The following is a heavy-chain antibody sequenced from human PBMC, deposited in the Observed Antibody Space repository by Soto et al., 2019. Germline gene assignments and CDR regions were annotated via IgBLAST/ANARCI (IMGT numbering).Heavy chain of an antibody. J-gene: IGHJ4*02. Sequence: QVLLVQSGAEVKTPGASVKVSCKASGYTFTGHYMHWVRQAPGQGLEWMGWINPTSGGTNYAKEFRDRVTMTRDTSASTAYMELTTLRSDDTAVYYCAKDASQTFGSSFPYDDWGQGTLVTVSS. CDR2: INPTSGGT. CDR3: AKDASQTFGSSFPYDD. CDR1: GYTFTGHY. D-gene: IGHD3-16*01. V-gene: IGHV1-2*02.